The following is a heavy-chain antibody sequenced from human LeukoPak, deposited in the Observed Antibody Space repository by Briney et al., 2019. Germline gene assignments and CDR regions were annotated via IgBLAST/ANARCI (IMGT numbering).Heavy chain of an antibody. V-gene: IGHV1-2*06. CDR2: INPNSGGT. CDR1: GYTFTGYY. D-gene: IGHD1-26*01. J-gene: IGHJ4*02. CDR3: TRDLYSASYYFDY. Sequence: ASVKVSCKASGYTFTGYYMHWVRQAPGQGLKWMGRINPNSGGTNYAQKFQDRVTMTRDTSISTAYMELSRLTSDDTAVYYCTRDLYSASYYFDYWGQGTLVTVSS.